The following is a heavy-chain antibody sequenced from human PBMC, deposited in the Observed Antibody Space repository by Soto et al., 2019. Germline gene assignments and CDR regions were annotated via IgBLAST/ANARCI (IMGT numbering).Heavy chain of an antibody. CDR2: INSDGSST. Sequence: GGSLRLSCAASGFTFSSYWMHWVRQAPGKGLVWVSRINSDGSSTSYADSVKGRFTISRDNAKNTLYLQMNSLRAEDTAVYYCARLHCSGGSCYSSLDAFDIWGQGTMVTVSS. V-gene: IGHV3-74*01. J-gene: IGHJ3*02. D-gene: IGHD2-15*01. CDR3: ARLHCSGGSCYSSLDAFDI. CDR1: GFTFSSYW.